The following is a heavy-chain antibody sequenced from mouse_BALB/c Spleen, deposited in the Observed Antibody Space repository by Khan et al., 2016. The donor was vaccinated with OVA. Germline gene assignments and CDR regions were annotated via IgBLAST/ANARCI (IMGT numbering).Heavy chain of an antibody. J-gene: IGHJ3*01. CDR2: ISPGSGDT. D-gene: IGHD1-2*01. Sequence: QVQLQQSGAELARPGASVKLSCKASGYTFTDYYINWVKQRTGQGLEWIGEISPGSGDTYYTEGFKGKATLPADKSSSTAYMQLSSLTSEASAVYFCARRNYCGYTFAYWGQGTLVTVSA. V-gene: IGHV1-77*01. CDR3: ARRNYCGYTFAY. CDR1: GYTFTDYY.